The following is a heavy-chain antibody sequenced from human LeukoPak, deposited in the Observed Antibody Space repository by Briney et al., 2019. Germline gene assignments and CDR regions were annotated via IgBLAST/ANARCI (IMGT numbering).Heavy chain of an antibody. D-gene: IGHD3-10*01. CDR2: ISGSGGST. V-gene: IGHV3-23*01. CDR1: GFTFSSYA. Sequence: GGSLRLSCAASGFTFSSYAMSWVRQAPGKGLEWVSAISGSGGSTYYADSVKGRFTVSRDNSKDTLYLQMNSLRAEDTAVYYCAKAFGVRGVNFPPHFDYWGQGTLVTVSS. J-gene: IGHJ4*02. CDR3: AKAFGVRGVNFPPHFDY.